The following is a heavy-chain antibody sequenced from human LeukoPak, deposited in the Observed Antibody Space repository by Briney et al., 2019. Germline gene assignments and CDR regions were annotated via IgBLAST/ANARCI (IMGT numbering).Heavy chain of an antibody. CDR1: GFTFSSYA. Sequence: PGGSLRLSCAASGFTFSSYAMSWVRQAPGKGLEWVSAISGSGGSTYYADSVKGRFTISRDNSKDTLYLQMNSLRAEDTAVYYCAKMGKSARDAFDIWGQGTMVTVSS. J-gene: IGHJ3*02. D-gene: IGHD3-16*01. CDR3: AKMGKSARDAFDI. V-gene: IGHV3-23*01. CDR2: ISGSGGST.